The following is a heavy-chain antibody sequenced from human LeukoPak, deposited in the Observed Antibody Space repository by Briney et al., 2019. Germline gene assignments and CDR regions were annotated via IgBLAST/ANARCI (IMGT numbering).Heavy chain of an antibody. J-gene: IGHJ6*03. CDR2: IWDDGSNK. CDR1: GFTFSNYG. Sequence: PGRSLRLSCAASGFTFSNYGIPWVRQAPGKGLEWVAVIWDDGSNKYYADSVKGRFTISRDNSKSTLYLQMNSLRAEDTAVYYCAKGLSGYHQYLYYYMDVWGKGTTVTVSS. D-gene: IGHD3-3*01. CDR3: AKGLSGYHQYLYYYMDV. V-gene: IGHV3-33*06.